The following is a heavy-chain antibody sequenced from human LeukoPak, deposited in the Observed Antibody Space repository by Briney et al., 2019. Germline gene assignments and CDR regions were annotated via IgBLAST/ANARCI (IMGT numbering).Heavy chain of an antibody. CDR2: INTNTGNP. CDR3: ARGIGSSGYPHLGY. D-gene: IGHD3-22*01. CDR1: GCTFTSYA. V-gene: IGHV7-4-1*02. Sequence: GASVKVSCKASGCTFTSYAMNWVRQAPGQGLEWMGWINTNTGNPTYAQGFTGRFVFSSDTSVSTAYLQISSLKAEDTAVYYCARGIGSSGYPHLGYWGQGTLVTVSS. J-gene: IGHJ4*02.